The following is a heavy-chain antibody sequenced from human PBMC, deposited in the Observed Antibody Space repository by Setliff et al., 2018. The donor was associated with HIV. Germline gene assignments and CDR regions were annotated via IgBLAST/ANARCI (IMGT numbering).Heavy chain of an antibody. D-gene: IGHD3-9*01. V-gene: IGHV1-46*01. CDR2: INPSGGST. CDR1: GYTFTSYY. Sequence: ASVKVSCKASGYTFTSYYMHWVRQAPGQGLEWMGIINPSGGSTNYAQKFQGRVTITRDTSASTAYMELSSLRSEDTAVYYCAREHDTLTGYYFDYWGQGTLVTVSS. CDR3: AREHDTLTGYYFDY. J-gene: IGHJ4*02.